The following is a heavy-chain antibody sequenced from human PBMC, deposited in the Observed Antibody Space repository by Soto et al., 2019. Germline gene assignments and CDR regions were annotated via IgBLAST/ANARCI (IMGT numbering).Heavy chain of an antibody. CDR1: GYTFTSYD. Sequence: QVQLVQSGAEVKKPGASVKVSCKASGYTFTSYDINWVRQATGQGLEWMGWMNPNSGNTGYAQKFQGGVTMTRNTSISTAYMELSSLRSEDTAVYYCARGLGARGMVRGVIMRWFDPWGQGTLVTVSS. CDR3: ARGLGARGMVRGVIMRWFDP. CDR2: MNPNSGNT. J-gene: IGHJ5*02. D-gene: IGHD3-10*01. V-gene: IGHV1-8*01.